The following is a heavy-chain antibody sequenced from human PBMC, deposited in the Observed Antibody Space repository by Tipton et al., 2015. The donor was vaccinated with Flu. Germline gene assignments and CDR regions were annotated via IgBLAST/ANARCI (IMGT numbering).Heavy chain of an antibody. D-gene: IGHD6-19*01. CDR3: ARERRGGWPFYDAFDI. CDR2: ISIGGRT. J-gene: IGHJ3*02. CDR1: GGSINSYF. Sequence: PGLVKPSETLSLTCIVSGGSINSYFWSWIRQPAGKGLEWIGRISIGGRTNYSPSLKSRVSMSVDLSNNHISLRLSSVTAADTAVYYCARERRGGWPFYDAFDIWGQGTMVTVSS. V-gene: IGHV4-4*07.